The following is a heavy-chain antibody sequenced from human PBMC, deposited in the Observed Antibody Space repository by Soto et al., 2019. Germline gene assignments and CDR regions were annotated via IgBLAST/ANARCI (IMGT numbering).Heavy chain of an antibody. J-gene: IGHJ4*02. CDR1: GKTLSEVS. CDR3: ATGGFSGYPSHY. V-gene: IGHV1-24*01. D-gene: IGHD5-12*01. Sequence: ASVKVSCKVSGKTLSEVSINWVRQSPGKGLEWMGGFDPDHGKTLYAQKFQGRVTVTEETSTATAYMEVSSLRSEDTAVYYCATGGFSGYPSHYWGQGTLVTVSS. CDR2: FDPDHGKT.